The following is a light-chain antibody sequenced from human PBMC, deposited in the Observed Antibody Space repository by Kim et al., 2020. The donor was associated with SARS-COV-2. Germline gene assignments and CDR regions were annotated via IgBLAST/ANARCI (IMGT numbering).Light chain of an antibody. Sequence: EIVLTQSPATLSLSPGERATLSCRASQSVSNYLAWYQQKPGQAPRLLIYDASNRATGIPSRFRGSGSGTDFSLTISRLEPEDFAVYYCQQRSNWPPLTFGGGTKVDIK. V-gene: IGKV3-11*01. CDR1: QSVSNY. J-gene: IGKJ4*01. CDR3: QQRSNWPPLT. CDR2: DAS.